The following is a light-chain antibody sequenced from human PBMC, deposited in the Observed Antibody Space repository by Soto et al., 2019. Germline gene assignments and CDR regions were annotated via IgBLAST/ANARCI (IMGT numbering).Light chain of an antibody. CDR2: AAS. J-gene: IGKJ1*01. V-gene: IGKV1-5*01. Sequence: DIQMTQSPSSLSASVGDRVTVTCRASQSVSGWLAWYQQKPGEAPKLLIYAASTLQSGVPSRFSGSGSGTEFTLTISGLEPDDLAVYYCLQYGSSPRTFGRGTKVDIK. CDR3: LQYGSSPRT. CDR1: QSVSGW.